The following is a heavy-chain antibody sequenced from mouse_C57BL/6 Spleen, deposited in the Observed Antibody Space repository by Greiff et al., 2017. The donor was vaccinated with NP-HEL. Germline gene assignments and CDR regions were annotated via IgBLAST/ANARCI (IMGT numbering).Heavy chain of an antibody. D-gene: IGHD2-3*01. Sequence: QVQLQQPGAELVKPGASVKLSCKASGYTFTSYWMHWVKQRPGQGLEWIGMIHPNSGSTNYNEKFKGKATLTVDKSSSTAYMQLSSLTSEDSAVYYCARSDGYYDFDYWGQGTTLTVSS. CDR2: IHPNSGST. CDR3: ARSDGYYDFDY. V-gene: IGHV1-64*01. CDR1: GYTFTSYW. J-gene: IGHJ2*01.